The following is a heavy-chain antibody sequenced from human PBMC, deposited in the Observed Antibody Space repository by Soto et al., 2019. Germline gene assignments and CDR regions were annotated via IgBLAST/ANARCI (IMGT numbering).Heavy chain of an antibody. D-gene: IGHD2-2*01. Sequence: QVQLVQSGAEVKKPGASVKVSCKASGYTFTNYGINWVRQAPGQGPEWMGGISGYKGETRYAQSLHGRVTMTTDTSTSRADMELRSLRSDDTAVYYCARGDSCWSAEYYQHWGQGPLVIVSS. V-gene: IGHV1-18*01. CDR2: ISGYKGET. J-gene: IGHJ1*01. CDR1: GYTFTNYG. CDR3: ARGDSCWSAEYYQH.